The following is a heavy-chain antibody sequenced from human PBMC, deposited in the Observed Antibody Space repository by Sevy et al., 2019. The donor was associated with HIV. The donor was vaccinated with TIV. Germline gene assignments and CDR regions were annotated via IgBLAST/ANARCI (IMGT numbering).Heavy chain of an antibody. CDR1: AFTFSDYG. J-gene: IGHJ4*02. Sequence: GGSLRLSFAASAFTFSDYGMHWVPQAPGKGLEWVVVIGLDGSNKYYGDSVKGRFTISRDSSKNTLFLQMNSLRVDDTAVYYCAREERSGTTTSFDYWGQGALVTVSS. D-gene: IGHD1-7*01. V-gene: IGHV3-33*01. CDR2: IGLDGSNK. CDR3: AREERSGTTTSFDY.